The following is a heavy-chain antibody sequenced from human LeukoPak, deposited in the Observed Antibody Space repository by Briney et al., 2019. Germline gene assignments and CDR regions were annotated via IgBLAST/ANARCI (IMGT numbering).Heavy chain of an antibody. CDR1: GFTFSSYE. V-gene: IGHV3-48*03. Sequence: GGSLRLSCAASGFTFSSYEMNWVRQAPGKGLEWVSYISSSGSTIYYADSVKGRFTISRDNAKNSLYLQMNSLRAEDTAVYFCAKVPYDSSGFLNDAFDIWGPGTMVTVSS. CDR3: AKVPYDSSGFLNDAFDI. CDR2: ISSSGSTI. D-gene: IGHD3-22*01. J-gene: IGHJ3*02.